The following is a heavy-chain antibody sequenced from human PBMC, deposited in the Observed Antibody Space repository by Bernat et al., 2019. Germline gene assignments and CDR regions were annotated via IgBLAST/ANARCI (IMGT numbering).Heavy chain of an antibody. CDR3: ARAQDYYGSGSYYNWFDP. V-gene: IGHV4-59*01. CDR1: GGSISSYY. Sequence: QVQLQESGPGLVKPSETLSLTCTVSGGSISSYYWSWIRQPPGKGLEWIGYIYYSGSTNYNPSLKSRVTISVDTSKNQFSLKLSSVTAADTAVYYCARAQDYYGSGSYYNWFDPWGQGTLVTVSS. CDR2: IYYSGST. D-gene: IGHD3-10*01. J-gene: IGHJ5*02.